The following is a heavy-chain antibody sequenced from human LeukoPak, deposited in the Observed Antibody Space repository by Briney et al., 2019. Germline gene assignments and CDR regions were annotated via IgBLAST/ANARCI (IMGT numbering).Heavy chain of an antibody. CDR2: IYYSGST. CDR1: GGSISSSSYY. J-gene: IGHJ4*02. CDR3: AKDSAGYCSGGSCYPGGENY. D-gene: IGHD2-15*01. V-gene: IGHV4-39*02. Sequence: PSETLSLTCTVSGGSISSSSYYWGWIRQPPGKGLEWIGSIYYSGSTYYNPSLKSRVTISVDKSKNQFSLKLSSVTAADTAVYYCAKDSAGYCSGGSCYPGGENYWGQGTLVTVSS.